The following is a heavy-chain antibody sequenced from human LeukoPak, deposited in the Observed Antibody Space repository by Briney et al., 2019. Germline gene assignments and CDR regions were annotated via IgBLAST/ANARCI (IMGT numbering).Heavy chain of an antibody. D-gene: IGHD3-3*01. CDR3: ARGYGVLRFLEWSGDY. V-gene: IGHV1-2*02. J-gene: IGHJ4*02. CDR1: GYTFTGYY. Sequence: ASVKVSCTASGYTFTGYYIHWVRQAPGQGLEWMGWINPNSGGTNYAQKFQGRVTMTRDTSISTAYTELNRLRSDDTAVYYCARGYGVLRFLEWSGDYWGQGTLVTVSS. CDR2: INPNSGGT.